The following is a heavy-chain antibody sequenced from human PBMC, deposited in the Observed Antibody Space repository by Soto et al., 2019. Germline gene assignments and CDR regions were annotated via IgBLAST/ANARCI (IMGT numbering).Heavy chain of an antibody. D-gene: IGHD4-4*01. V-gene: IGHV3-23*01. Sequence: GGSLRLSCAASGFTFSSYAMSWVRQAPGKGLEWVSAISGSGGSTYYADSVKGRFTISRDNSKNTLYLQMNSLRAEDTAVYYCAKPNDYRGIAPVDYWGQGTLVTVSS. CDR1: GFTFSSYA. J-gene: IGHJ4*02. CDR2: ISGSGGST. CDR3: AKPNDYRGIAPVDY.